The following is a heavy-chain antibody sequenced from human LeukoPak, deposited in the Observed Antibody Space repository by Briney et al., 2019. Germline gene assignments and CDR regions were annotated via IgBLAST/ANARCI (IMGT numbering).Heavy chain of an antibody. V-gene: IGHV3-23*01. D-gene: IGHD5-18*01. J-gene: IGHJ4*02. CDR2: ISGSGGST. CDR1: GFTFSSYA. Sequence: RGSLRLSCAASGFTFSSYAMSWVRQAPGKGLEWVSAISGSGGSTYYADSVKGRFTISRDNSKNTLYLQMNSLRAEDTAVYYCAKGTGGCGYLFDAWGRGSLVTVSS. CDR3: AKGTGGCGYLFDA.